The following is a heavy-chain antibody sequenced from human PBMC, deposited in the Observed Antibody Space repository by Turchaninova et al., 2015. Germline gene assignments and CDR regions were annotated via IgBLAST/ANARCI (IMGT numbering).Heavy chain of an antibody. V-gene: IGHV4-34*01. J-gene: IGHJ4*02. CDR1: GGSFSGYY. CDR3: ASSSRGVIYYFDY. D-gene: IGHD2/OR15-2a*01. CDR2: INHSGST. Sequence: QVQLPQWGAGLLQPSATLSLTGAVYGGSFSGYYWSWIRQPPGKGLEWIGEINHSGSTNYNPSLKSRVTISVDTSKNQFSLKLSSVTAADTAVYYCASSSRGVIYYFDYWGQGTLVTVAS.